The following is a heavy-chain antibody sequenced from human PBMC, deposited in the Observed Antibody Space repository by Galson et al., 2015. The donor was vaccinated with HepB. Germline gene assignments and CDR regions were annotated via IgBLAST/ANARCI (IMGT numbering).Heavy chain of an antibody. Sequence: VQLQESGTGLVKPSQTLSLTCTVSGGSISSGDYYWSWIRQPPGKVLEWIGYIYSSGSTYYNPSLKSRVTISVDTSKNQFSLKLSSVTAADTAVYYCSRVALDALPYYYMDVWGKGTTVT. CDR2: IYSSGST. V-gene: IGHV4-30-4*01. J-gene: IGHJ6*03. CDR1: GGSISSGDYY. CDR3: SRVALDALPYYYMDV.